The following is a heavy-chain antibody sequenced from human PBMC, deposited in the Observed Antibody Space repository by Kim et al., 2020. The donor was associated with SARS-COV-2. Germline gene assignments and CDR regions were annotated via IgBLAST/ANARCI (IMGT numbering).Heavy chain of an antibody. Sequence: SVKVSCKASGGTFSSYAISWVRQAPGQGLEWMGGIIPIFGTANYAQKFQGRVTITADESTSTAYMELSSLRSEDTAVYYCARGWGGNSGDYWYFDLWGRGTLVTVSS. CDR1: GGTFSSYA. CDR3: ARGWGGNSGDYWYFDL. V-gene: IGHV1-69*13. CDR2: IIPIFGTA. J-gene: IGHJ2*01. D-gene: IGHD2-21*02.